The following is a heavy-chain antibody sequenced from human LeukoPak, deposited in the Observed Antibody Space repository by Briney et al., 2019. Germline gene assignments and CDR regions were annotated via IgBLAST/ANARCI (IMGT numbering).Heavy chain of an antibody. CDR3: ARGAAVWSLIAAAGLGIDY. D-gene: IGHD6-13*01. V-gene: IGHV3-30*04. J-gene: IGHJ4*02. CDR2: ISYDGRNE. Sequence: GRSLRLSCAASGFTFSTYAMHWVRQAPGKGLEWVAVISYDGRNEFYADSVKGRFTISRDNSKNTLYLQMNSLRVEDTAVYYCARGAAVWSLIAAAGLGIDYWGQGTLVTVSS. CDR1: GFTFSTYA.